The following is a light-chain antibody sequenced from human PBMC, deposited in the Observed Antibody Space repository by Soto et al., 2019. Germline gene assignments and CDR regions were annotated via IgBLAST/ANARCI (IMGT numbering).Light chain of an antibody. CDR1: QGVSRK. CDR2: GAS. Sequence: DIVMTQSPATLSVAPGERVTFACRASQGVSRKLAWYTHTPGQAPRLLISGASTGDTGIPARCSCRGAGTACTLPIRRLEPEDVKVDCCPQYGGSSRTFCQGTKVDIK. CDR3: PQYGGSSRT. J-gene: IGKJ1*01. V-gene: IGKV3-15*01.